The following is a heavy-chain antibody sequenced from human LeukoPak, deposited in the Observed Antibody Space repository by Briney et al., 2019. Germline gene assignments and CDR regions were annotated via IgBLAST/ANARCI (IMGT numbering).Heavy chain of an antibody. Sequence: GGSLRLSCAASGFTFSSYSMSWVRQAPGKGLEWVSAISGSGGSTYYADSVKGRFTISRDNSKNTLYLQMNSLRAEDTAVYYCAKDAWVTGAPYYFDYWGQGTLVTVSS. D-gene: IGHD5-18*01. J-gene: IGHJ4*02. CDR1: GFTFSSYS. CDR2: ISGSGGST. CDR3: AKDAWVTGAPYYFDY. V-gene: IGHV3-23*01.